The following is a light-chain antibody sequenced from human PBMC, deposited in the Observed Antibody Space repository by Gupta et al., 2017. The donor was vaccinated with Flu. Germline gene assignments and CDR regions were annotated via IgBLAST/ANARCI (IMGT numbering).Light chain of an antibody. CDR3: QQMDSNHPWNS. CDR1: QSISSY. Sequence: DIQMTQSPSSLSASVGDRVTITCRASQSISSYLNWYQQKPGKAPKLLIYAASSLQRGVPSRFSGSGDGTDFTLTIISLQPEDFASYYCQQMDSNHPWNSFGQGTKMDIK. CDR2: AAS. V-gene: IGKV1-39*01. J-gene: IGKJ2*03.